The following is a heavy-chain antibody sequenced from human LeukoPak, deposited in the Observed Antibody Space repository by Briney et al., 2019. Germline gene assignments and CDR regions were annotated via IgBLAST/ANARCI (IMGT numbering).Heavy chain of an antibody. Sequence: SETLSLTCSVSGYSISSAYYWGWIRQPPGKGLEWIGTMYHSGSTNYNPSLKSRVTISMDASKNKFSLNLTSVTAADTAVYYCATTTIRLGYWGQGTLVTVSS. CDR1: GYSISSAYY. CDR3: ATTTIRLGY. D-gene: IGHD1-26*01. V-gene: IGHV4-38-2*02. CDR2: MYHSGST. J-gene: IGHJ4*02.